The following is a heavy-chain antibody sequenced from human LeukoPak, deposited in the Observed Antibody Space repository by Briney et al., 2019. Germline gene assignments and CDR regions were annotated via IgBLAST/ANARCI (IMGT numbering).Heavy chain of an antibody. D-gene: IGHD3-3*01. CDR3: ARYRVDFWSGYAFDI. CDR2: ISAYNGNT. CDR1: GYTFTSYG. Sequence: VASVKVSCKASGYTFTSYGISWVRQAPGQGLEWMGWISAYNGNTNYAQKLQGRVTMTTDTSTSTAYMELRSLRSDDTAVYYCARYRVDFWSGYAFDIWGQGTMVTVSS. V-gene: IGHV1-18*01. J-gene: IGHJ3*02.